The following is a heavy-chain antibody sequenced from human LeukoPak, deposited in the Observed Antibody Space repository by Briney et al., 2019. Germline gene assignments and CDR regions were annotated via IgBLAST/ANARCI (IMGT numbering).Heavy chain of an antibody. Sequence: SETLSLTCTVSGGFISSSTYHWGWIRQPPGKGLEWIGSIYYSGSTYYNSSLESRVTISIDTSKKQVSLKLSSVTAADTAVYYCAAALTRDCSGWYVIDYWGQGTLVTVSS. CDR3: AAALTRDCSGWYVIDY. V-gene: IGHV4-39*01. J-gene: IGHJ4*02. D-gene: IGHD6-19*01. CDR1: GGFISSSTYH. CDR2: IYYSGST.